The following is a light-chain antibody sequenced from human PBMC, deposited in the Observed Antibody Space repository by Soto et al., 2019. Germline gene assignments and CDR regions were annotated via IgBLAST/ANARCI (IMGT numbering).Light chain of an antibody. CDR2: KAS. Sequence: DIQMTQSPSTLSGSVGDRVTITCRASQTISSWLAWYQQKPGKAPKLLIYKASSLKSGVPSRFSGSGSGTDFTLTISSLQAEDFATYYCQQLSTYPPTFGGGTKVDI. CDR1: QTISSW. V-gene: IGKV1-5*03. CDR3: QQLSTYPPT. J-gene: IGKJ4*01.